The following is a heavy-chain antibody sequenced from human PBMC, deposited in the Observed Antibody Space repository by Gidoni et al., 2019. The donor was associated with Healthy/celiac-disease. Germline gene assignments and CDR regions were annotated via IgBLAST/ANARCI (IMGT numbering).Heavy chain of an antibody. CDR1: GGSISSSSYY. J-gene: IGHJ6*02. CDR3: ARKGYCSGGSCYSGLSYYYYYGMDV. CDR2: IYYSGST. V-gene: IGHV4-39*01. Sequence: QLQLQESGPGLVKPSETLSLTCTVSGGSISSSSYYWGWIRQPPGKGLEWIGSIYYSGSTYYNPSLKSRVTISVDTSKNQFSLKLSSVTAADTAVYYCARKGYCSGGSCYSGLSYYYYYGMDVWGQGTTVTVSS. D-gene: IGHD2-15*01.